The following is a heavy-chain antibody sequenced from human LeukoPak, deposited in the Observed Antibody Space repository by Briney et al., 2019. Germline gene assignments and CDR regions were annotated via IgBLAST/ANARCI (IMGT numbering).Heavy chain of an antibody. CDR3: ARRLTISAAGHSAYYYYGMDV. V-gene: IGHV4-59*08. D-gene: IGHD6-13*01. CDR2: IYYSGST. CDR1: GGSISSYY. J-gene: IGHJ6*02. Sequence: SETLSLTCTVSGGSISSYYWSWIRQPPGKGLGWIGYIYYSGSTNYNPSLKSRVTISVDTSKNQFSLKLSSVTAADTAVYYCARRLTISAAGHSAYYYYGMDVWGQGTTVTVSS.